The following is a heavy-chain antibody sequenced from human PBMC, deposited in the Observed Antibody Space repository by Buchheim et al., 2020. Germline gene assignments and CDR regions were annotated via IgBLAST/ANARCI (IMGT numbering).Heavy chain of an antibody. CDR1: GFTFSRYW. D-gene: IGHD1-26*01. Sequence: EVQLVESGGGLVQPGGSLRLSCVGSGFTFSRYWMSWVRQAPGKGLEWVANIKQDESDKNYADSVKGRFTISRDNAKNSLYVQMNSLRAEDMAVYYCAREGDGMDVWGQGTT. CDR3: AREGDGMDV. J-gene: IGHJ6*02. CDR2: IKQDESDK. V-gene: IGHV3-7*03.